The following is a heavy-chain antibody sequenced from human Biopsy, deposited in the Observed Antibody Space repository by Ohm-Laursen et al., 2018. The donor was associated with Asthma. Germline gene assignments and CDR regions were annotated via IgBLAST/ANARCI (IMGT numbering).Heavy chain of an antibody. J-gene: IGHJ4*02. CDR2: INAGNGNT. V-gene: IGHV1-3*01. Sequence: ASEKASCKASGYTFINYAIHWVRQAPGQRPEWMGWINAGNGNTKYSQKFQGRVTVTRDTSATTAYMELSSLRSDDTAVYYCARIPITMVRGLIHPFVYWGQGTLVTVSS. D-gene: IGHD3-10*01. CDR1: GYTFINYA. CDR3: ARIPITMVRGLIHPFVY.